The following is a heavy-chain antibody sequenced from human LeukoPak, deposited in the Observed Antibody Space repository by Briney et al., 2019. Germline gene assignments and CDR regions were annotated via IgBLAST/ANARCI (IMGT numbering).Heavy chain of an antibody. V-gene: IGHV1-2*02. Sequence: GASVTVSFKASGYTFTDYYMHWVRQAPGQGLEWMGWINPNSGGTNYAQKFQGRVTMTRDTSISTAYMELSRLRSDDTAVYYCARDYRRVPIAARPGGWFDPWGQGTLVTVSS. D-gene: IGHD6-6*01. CDR2: INPNSGGT. CDR1: GYTFTDYY. J-gene: IGHJ5*02. CDR3: ARDYRRVPIAARPGGWFDP.